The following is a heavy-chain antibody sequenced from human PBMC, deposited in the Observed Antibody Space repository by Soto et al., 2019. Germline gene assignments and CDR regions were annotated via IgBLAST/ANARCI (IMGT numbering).Heavy chain of an antibody. CDR2: ISGSGIST. Sequence: PGGSLRLSCAASGFTFRSYAMSWVRQAPGKGLEWVSGISGSGISTHYADSVKGRFTVSRDNSKNTLYLQMGSLRAEDTAVYYCARSSTGYYFDYWGRGTLVTVSS. CDR3: ARSSTGYYFDY. D-gene: IGHD3-10*01. V-gene: IGHV3-23*01. J-gene: IGHJ4*02. CDR1: GFTFRSYA.